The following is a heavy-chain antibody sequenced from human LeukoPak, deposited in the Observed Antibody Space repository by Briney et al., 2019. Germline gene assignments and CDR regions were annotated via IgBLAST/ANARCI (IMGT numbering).Heavy chain of an antibody. CDR1: GLLVSANY. D-gene: IGHD6-13*01. J-gene: IGHJ4*02. CDR3: AIGTIVAAGYYFDC. CDR2: VYAGGST. Sequence: GGSLRLSCAASGLLVSANYMTWVRQAPGKGLEWVSDVYAGGSTYYADSVRGRFTISTDHSQNTLYLQMNSLRAEDAAVSYCAIGTIVAAGYYFDCWGQGTLVTVSS. V-gene: IGHV3-53*01.